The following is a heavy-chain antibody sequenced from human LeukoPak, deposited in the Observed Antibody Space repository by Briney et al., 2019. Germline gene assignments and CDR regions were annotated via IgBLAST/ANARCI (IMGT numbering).Heavy chain of an antibody. CDR2: ISGSDGGT. J-gene: IGHJ4*02. Sequence: PGGSLRLSCAASGFTFSSYAMSWVRQAPGKGLEWVSGISGSDGGTYNADSVKSRFTISRDNSKNTLYLQMNSLRAEDAAVYYCAKGSLSYCSGRCYYFDYWGQGTLVTVSS. CDR3: AKGSLSYCSGRCYYFDY. V-gene: IGHV3-23*01. D-gene: IGHD2-15*01. CDR1: GFTFSSYA.